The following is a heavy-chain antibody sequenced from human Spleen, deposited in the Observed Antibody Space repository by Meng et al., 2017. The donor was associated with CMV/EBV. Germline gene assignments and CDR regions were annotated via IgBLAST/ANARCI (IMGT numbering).Heavy chain of an antibody. J-gene: IGHJ4*02. D-gene: IGHD6-19*01. CDR2: IYYTGST. CDR3: ARVNPSGWYYFDY. V-gene: IGHV4-59*12. Sequence: SETLSLTCTVSGGSISTYYWTWIRQPPGKGLEWIGFIYYTGSTSYNPSLKSRVTISVDTSKNQFSLKLSSVTAADTAVYYCARVNPSGWYYFDYWGQGTLVTVSS. CDR1: GGSISTYY.